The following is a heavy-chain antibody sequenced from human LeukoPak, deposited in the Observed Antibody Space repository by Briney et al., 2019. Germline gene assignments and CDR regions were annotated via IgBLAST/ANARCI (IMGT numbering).Heavy chain of an antibody. V-gene: IGHV3-30*03. CDR1: GFTFSIYG. D-gene: IGHD2-2*01. CDR2: ISYDGSNE. Sequence: GGSLRLSCAASGFTFSIYGMHWVRQAPGKGLEWVTVISYDGSNEYYADSVKGRFTISRDNSKSTLYLQMNSLRPEDAAVYYCARDYFCSSTSCSATGAFDIWGQGTMVTASS. J-gene: IGHJ3*02. CDR3: ARDYFCSSTSCSATGAFDI.